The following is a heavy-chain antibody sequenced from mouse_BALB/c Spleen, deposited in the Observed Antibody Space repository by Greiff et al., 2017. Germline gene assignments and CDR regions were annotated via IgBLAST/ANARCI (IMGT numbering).Heavy chain of an antibody. J-gene: IGHJ2*01. CDR3: ARSGWLLRPYFDY. Sequence: EVKLLESGPGLVKPSQSLSLTCTVTGYSITSDYAWNWIRQFPGNKLEWMGYISYSGSTSYNPSLKSRISITRDTSKNQFFLQLNSVTTEDTATYYCARSGWLLRPYFDYWGQGTTLTVSS. V-gene: IGHV3-2*02. CDR2: ISYSGST. CDR1: GYSITSDYA. D-gene: IGHD2-3*01.